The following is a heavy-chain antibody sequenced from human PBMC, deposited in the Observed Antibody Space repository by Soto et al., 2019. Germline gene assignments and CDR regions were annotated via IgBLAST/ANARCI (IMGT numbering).Heavy chain of an antibody. Sequence: EVQLLESGGDLVQPGGSLRLSCAASGFTFSSNAMTWVRQAPGKGLEWVSHISGNSHTTYFAASVKGRFTISRDNAKNTLYLQMNSLRAEDTAVYFCAKASSISWGVFDYWGQGILITVCS. CDR1: GFTFSSNA. CDR3: AKASSISWGVFDY. D-gene: IGHD6-13*01. CDR2: ISGNSHTT. J-gene: IGHJ4*02. V-gene: IGHV3-23*01.